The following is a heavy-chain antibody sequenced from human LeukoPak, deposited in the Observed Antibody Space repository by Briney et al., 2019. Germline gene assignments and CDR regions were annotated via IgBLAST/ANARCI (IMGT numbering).Heavy chain of an antibody. CDR3: AREAKLLNYYYYMDV. CDR2: IRYDGTNK. V-gene: IGHV3-30*02. Sequence: GGSLRLSCAASGFTFNTFGMHWVRQAPGKGLEWVAFIRYDGTNKYYADSVKGRFTISRDNSKNTLYLQMNSLRAEDTAVYYCAREAKLLNYYYYMDVWGKGTTVTVSS. CDR1: GFTFNTFG. D-gene: IGHD2-15*01. J-gene: IGHJ6*03.